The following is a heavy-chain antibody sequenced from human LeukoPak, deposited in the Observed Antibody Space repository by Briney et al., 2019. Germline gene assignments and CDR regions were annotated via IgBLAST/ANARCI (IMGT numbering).Heavy chain of an antibody. Sequence: PGGSLRLSCAASGFTFSTYSMTWVRQAPAKGLEWVSTISGSGDRTYYADSVKGRFTISRDNSENTLFLQMSSLRAEDTAVYYCKTYCTSTSCYTDYYYYMDVWGKGTTVTVSS. D-gene: IGHD2-2*02. V-gene: IGHV3-23*01. J-gene: IGHJ6*03. CDR3: KTYCTSTSCYTDYYYYMDV. CDR2: ISGSGDRT. CDR1: GFTFSTYS.